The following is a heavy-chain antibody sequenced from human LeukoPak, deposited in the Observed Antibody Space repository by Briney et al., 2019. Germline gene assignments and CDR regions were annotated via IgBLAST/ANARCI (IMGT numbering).Heavy chain of an antibody. Sequence: SVKVSCKASGGTFSSYAISWVRQAPGQGLEWMGGITPIFGTANYAQKFQGRVTITADKSTSTAYMELSSLRSEDTAMYYCAINQEGYCGGGSCYRHEFYYMDVWGKGTSVTVSS. V-gene: IGHV1-69*06. D-gene: IGHD2-15*01. J-gene: IGHJ6*03. CDR2: ITPIFGTA. CDR1: GGTFSSYA. CDR3: AINQEGYCGGGSCYRHEFYYMDV.